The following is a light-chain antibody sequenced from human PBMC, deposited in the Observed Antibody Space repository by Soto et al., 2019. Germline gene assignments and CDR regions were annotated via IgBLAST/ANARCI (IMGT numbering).Light chain of an antibody. CDR1: SSDVGGYNY. J-gene: IGLJ1*01. V-gene: IGLV2-14*01. CDR2: DVS. Sequence: LTQPASVSGCPGQSMTFFCTGNSSDVGGYNYVSWYQQHPGKAPKLLIYDVSNRPSGVSNRFSGSKSGTTASLTISGLQAEDEADYYCSSYTSSSTLVFGTGTKVTV. CDR3: SSYTSSSTLV.